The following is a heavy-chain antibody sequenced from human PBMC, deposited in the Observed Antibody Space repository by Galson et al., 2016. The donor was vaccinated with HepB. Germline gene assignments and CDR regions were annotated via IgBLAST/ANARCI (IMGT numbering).Heavy chain of an antibody. D-gene: IGHD1-14*01. J-gene: IGHJ6*02. CDR2: IVVGSGDT. V-gene: IGHV1-58*01. Sequence: SVKVSCKASGFTFSDSAVQWVRQARGQRLEWIGWIVVGSGDTDYAQKLEEGVTITRDLSRSTAFMEVTSLRFEDTAVYYCAARNVKGDVWGQGTTVTVSS. CDR1: GFTFSDSA. CDR3: AARNVKGDV.